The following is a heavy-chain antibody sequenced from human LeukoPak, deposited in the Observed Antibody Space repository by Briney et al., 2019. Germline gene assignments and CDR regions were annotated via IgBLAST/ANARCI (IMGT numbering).Heavy chain of an antibody. Sequence: PGGSLRLSCAASGFTFDDYAMHWVRQAPGKGLEWVSGISWNSGNIGYADSLKGRFTISRDNAKNSLYLQMNSLRAEDTALYYCAKGGMVYNYMDVWGKGTTVTVSS. CDR2: ISWNSGNI. V-gene: IGHV3-9*01. CDR1: GFTFDDYA. D-gene: IGHD3-10*01. J-gene: IGHJ6*03. CDR3: AKGGMVYNYMDV.